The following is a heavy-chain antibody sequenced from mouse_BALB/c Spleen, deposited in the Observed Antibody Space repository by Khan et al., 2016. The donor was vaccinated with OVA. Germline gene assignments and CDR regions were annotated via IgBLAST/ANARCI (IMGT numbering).Heavy chain of an antibody. V-gene: IGHV9-3-1*01. CDR3: ARLKPYWYFDV. CDR2: INTYTGEP. J-gene: IGHJ1*01. CDR1: GYTFTNYG. Sequence: QIQLVQSGPELKKPGETVKISCRASGYTFTNYGMNWVKQAPGKGLKWMGWINTYTGEPTYADDFKGRFAFSLETSASAAYLQINNLKNEDTATYFCARLKPYWYFDVWGAGTPVTVSS.